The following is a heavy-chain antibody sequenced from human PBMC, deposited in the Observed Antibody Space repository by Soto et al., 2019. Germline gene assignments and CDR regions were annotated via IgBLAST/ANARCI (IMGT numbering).Heavy chain of an antibody. D-gene: IGHD6-13*01. CDR1: RFIFNSYS. J-gene: IGHJ4*02. CDR3: ARAPGAAARPPFDY. V-gene: IGHV3-21*01. CDR2: ISSSSSYI. Sequence: PGGSLRLSCAAARFIFNSYSMNRVRQAPGKGLEWVSSISSSSSYIYYANSVKGRFTISRDNAKNSLYLQMNSLRAEDTAVYYCARAPGAAARPPFDYWGRGTLVTVSS.